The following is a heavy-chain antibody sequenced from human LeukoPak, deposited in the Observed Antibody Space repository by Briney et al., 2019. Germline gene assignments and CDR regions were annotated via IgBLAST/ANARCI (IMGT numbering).Heavy chain of an antibody. CDR2: VYHSGIT. CDR1: GYSISSGYY. J-gene: IGHJ4*01. V-gene: IGHV4-38-2*01. Sequence: SETLSLTCAVSGYSISSGYYWGWTRQPPGKGLEWIGSVYHSGITYYNPSLKSRVTISVDRSKNQFSLKLSSVTAADTAVYYCARSVGYWGQGTLVTVSS. CDR3: ARSVGY.